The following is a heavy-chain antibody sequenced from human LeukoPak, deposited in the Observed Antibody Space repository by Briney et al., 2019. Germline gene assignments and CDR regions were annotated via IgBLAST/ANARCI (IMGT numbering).Heavy chain of an antibody. Sequence: ASVKVSCKASGYTFTSYDINWVRQATGQGLEWMGWMNPNSGNTDYAQKFQGRVTMTRNTSISTAYMELSSLRSEDTAVYYCARDDYDFWSGRDYYYYMDVWGKGTTVTVSS. D-gene: IGHD3-3*01. J-gene: IGHJ6*03. CDR1: GYTFTSYD. CDR2: MNPNSGNT. V-gene: IGHV1-8*01. CDR3: ARDDYDFWSGRDYYYYMDV.